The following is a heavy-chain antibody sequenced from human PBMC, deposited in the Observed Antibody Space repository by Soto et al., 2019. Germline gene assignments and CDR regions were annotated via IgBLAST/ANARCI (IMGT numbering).Heavy chain of an antibody. CDR1: GFSLSTSGVG. Sequence: QITLKESGPTLVKPTQTLTVTCTFSGFSLSTSGVGVGWIRQPPGKALEWLALIYWDDDKRYSPSLKSRLTITKDSSKNQVVLTMTNMDPVDTATYYCPHRMVPGVFVYWGQGTLVTVSS. CDR2: IYWDDDK. CDR3: PHRMVPGVFVY. D-gene: IGHD3-10*01. J-gene: IGHJ4*02. V-gene: IGHV2-5*02.